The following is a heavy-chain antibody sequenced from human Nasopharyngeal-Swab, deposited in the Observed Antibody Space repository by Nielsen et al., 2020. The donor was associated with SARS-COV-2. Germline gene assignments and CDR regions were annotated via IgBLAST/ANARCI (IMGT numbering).Heavy chain of an antibody. CDR2: IDPSDSYT. J-gene: IGHJ6*02. CDR1: GYSFTSYW. Sequence: GESLKISCKGSGYSFTSYWISWVRQMLGKGLEWMGRIDPSDSYTNYSPSFQGHVTISADKSISTAYLQWSSLKASDTAMYYCARQGQQWLVNYYYYGMDVWGQGTTVTVSS. V-gene: IGHV5-10-1*01. D-gene: IGHD6-19*01. CDR3: ARQGQQWLVNYYYYGMDV.